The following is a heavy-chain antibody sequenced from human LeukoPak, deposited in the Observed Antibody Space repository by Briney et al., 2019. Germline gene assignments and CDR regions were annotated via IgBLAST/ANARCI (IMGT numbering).Heavy chain of an antibody. CDR2: ISSDGNNK. V-gene: IGHV3-30-3*01. CDR3: ARGRYYMDY. CDR1: GLTFSTYT. J-gene: IGHJ4*02. Sequence: PGGSLRLSCAVSGLTFSTYTMHWVRQAPGKGLEWVALISSDGNNKDYADSVKGRFTISRDNSKNTLYLQMNSLRGEDTALYFCARGRYYMDYWGQGTLVTVSS.